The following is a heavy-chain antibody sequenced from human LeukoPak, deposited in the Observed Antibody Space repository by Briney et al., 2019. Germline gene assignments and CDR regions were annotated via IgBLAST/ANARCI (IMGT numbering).Heavy chain of an antibody. V-gene: IGHV3-23*01. CDR3: AKAGVSSGWYGAFDY. Sequence: PGGSLRLSCAASGFTFSNYAMSWVRQAPGKGLEWVSAISASGGSTYYADSVKGRFIISRDNSKNTLYLQMNSLRAEDTAVYYCAKAGVSSGWYGAFDYWGQGTLVTVSS. CDR2: ISASGGST. D-gene: IGHD6-19*01. CDR1: GFTFSNYA. J-gene: IGHJ4*02.